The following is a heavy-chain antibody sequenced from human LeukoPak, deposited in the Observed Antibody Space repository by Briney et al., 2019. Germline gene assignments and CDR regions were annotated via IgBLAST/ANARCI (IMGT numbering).Heavy chain of an antibody. CDR1: GGSISSYY. Sequence: PSETLSLTCTVSGGSISSYYWSWIRQPPGKGLEWIGHIYYSGSTNYNPSLKSRVTISVDTSKNQFSLKLSSVTAADTAVYYCARAAFGFDPWGQGTLVTVSS. V-gene: IGHV4-59*01. J-gene: IGHJ5*02. CDR3: ARAAFGFDP. CDR2: IYYSGST.